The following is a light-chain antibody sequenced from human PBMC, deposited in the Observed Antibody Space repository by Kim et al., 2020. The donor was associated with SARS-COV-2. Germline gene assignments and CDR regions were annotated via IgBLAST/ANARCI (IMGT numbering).Light chain of an antibody. CDR2: YAS. V-gene: IGKV6-21*01. J-gene: IGKJ2*01. CDR1: QNIGSS. Sequence: GTPKEKFTITCLASQNIGSSLHWYQQKSDQSPNLLIKYASQSFSGVPSRFSGSGSGTDFTLTINSLEAEDAATYYCQHTSGLSFTFGQGTKLEI. CDR3: QHTSGLSFT.